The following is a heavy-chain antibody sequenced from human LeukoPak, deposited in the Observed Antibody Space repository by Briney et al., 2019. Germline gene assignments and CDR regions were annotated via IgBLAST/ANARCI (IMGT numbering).Heavy chain of an antibody. V-gene: IGHV3-48*03. CDR2: ISSSGSTI. J-gene: IGHJ4*02. Sequence: QPGGSLRLSCAASGFTFSSYEMNWVRQAPGKGLEWVSYISSSGSTIYYADSVKGRFTISRDNAKNSLYLQMNSLRAEDTAVYYCARDGQTGTTVYWGQGTLVTVSS. CDR1: GFTFSSYE. D-gene: IGHD1-7*01. CDR3: ARDGQTGTTVY.